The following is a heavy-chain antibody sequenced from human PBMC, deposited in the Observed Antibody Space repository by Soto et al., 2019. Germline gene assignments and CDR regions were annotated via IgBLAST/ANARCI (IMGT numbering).Heavy chain of an antibody. Sequence: QVQLVESGGGVVQPGRSLRLSCAASGFTFSSYAMHWVRQAPGKGLEWVAVISYDGSNKYYADSVKGRFTISRDNSKNTLYLQMNSLRAEDTAVYCCARGQSTRDTAMAYGMDVWGQGTTVTVSS. CDR2: ISYDGSNK. CDR3: ARGQSTRDTAMAYGMDV. CDR1: GFTFSSYA. V-gene: IGHV3-30-3*01. D-gene: IGHD5-18*01. J-gene: IGHJ6*02.